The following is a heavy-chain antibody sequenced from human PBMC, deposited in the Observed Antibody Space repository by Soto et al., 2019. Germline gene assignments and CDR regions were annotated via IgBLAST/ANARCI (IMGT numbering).Heavy chain of an antibody. V-gene: IGHV1-69*01. CDR3: AREVPYFGVVIKRFDY. D-gene: IGHD3-3*01. CDR1: GGTFSSYA. J-gene: IGHJ4*02. Sequence: QVQLVQSGAEVKKPGSSVKVSCKASGGTFSSYAISWVRQAPGQGLEWMGGIIPIFGTANYAQKFQGRVTITADESTSTAYMELGSLRSEDTAVYFCAREVPYFGVVIKRFDYWGQGTLVTVSS. CDR2: IIPIFGTA.